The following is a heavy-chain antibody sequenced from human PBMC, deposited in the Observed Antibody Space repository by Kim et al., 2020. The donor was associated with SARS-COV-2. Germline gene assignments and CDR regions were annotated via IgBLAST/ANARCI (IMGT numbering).Heavy chain of an antibody. CDR2: ISSSSSTI. CDR3: ARDRKAYCSGGSCYSYYYYGMDV. V-gene: IGHV3-48*02. CDR1: GFTFSSYS. D-gene: IGHD2-15*01. J-gene: IGHJ6*02. Sequence: GGSLRLSCAASGFTFSSYSMNWVRQAPGKGLEWVSYISSSSSTIYYADSVKGRFTISRDNAKNSLYLQMNSLRDEDTAVYYCARDRKAYCSGGSCYSYYYYGMDVWGQGTTVTVSS.